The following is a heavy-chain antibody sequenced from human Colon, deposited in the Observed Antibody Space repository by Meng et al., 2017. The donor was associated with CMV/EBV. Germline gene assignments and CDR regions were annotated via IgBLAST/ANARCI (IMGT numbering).Heavy chain of an antibody. CDR3: VRSSGWSLFDY. CDR1: GYTFSDYY. V-gene: IGHV1-2*02. J-gene: IGHJ4*02. Sequence: QVQLMQSGAGVKEPGASVKVSCKTSGYTFSDYYMRWVRQAPGQGLEWMGWIRSDGSATNYAQKFRGRVTMTRDASVSTAYMELSGLTSDDTAVYFCVRSSGWSLFDYWGPGALVTVSS. D-gene: IGHD6-19*01. CDR2: IRSDGSAT.